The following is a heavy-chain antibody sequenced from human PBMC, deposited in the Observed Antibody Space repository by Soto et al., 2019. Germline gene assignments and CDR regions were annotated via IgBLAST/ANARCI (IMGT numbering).Heavy chain of an antibody. V-gene: IGHV3-7*03. CDR3: ARGRTMDV. CDR2: IRQDGSEK. CDR1: GFTFSNYW. J-gene: IGHJ6*02. Sequence: GSLRLSCAASGFTFSNYWMSWVRQAPGKGLEWVANIRQDGSEKYYVDSVKGRFTISRDNTQNSLYLQMNSLRAEDTAVYYCARGRTMDVWGQGTTVTVSS.